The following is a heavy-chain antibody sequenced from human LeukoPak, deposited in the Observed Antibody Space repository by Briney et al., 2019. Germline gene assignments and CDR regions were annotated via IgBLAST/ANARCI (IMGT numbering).Heavy chain of an antibody. CDR2: IIPIFGTA. D-gene: IGHD3-22*01. J-gene: IGHJ4*02. V-gene: IGHV1-69*13. CDR1: GGTFSSYA. Sequence: SVKVSCKASGGTFSSYAISWVRQAPGQGLEWMGGIIPIFGTANYAQKFQGRVTITADESTSTAYMELSSLRSEDTAVYYCARVYYYDSSGYWGFLHYWGQGTLVTVSS. CDR3: ARVYYYDSSGYWGFLHY.